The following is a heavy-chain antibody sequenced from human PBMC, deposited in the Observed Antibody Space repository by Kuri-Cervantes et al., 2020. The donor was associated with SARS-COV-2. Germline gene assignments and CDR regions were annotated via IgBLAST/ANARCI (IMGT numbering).Heavy chain of an antibody. CDR3: ASGRDFWTGYVDDS. D-gene: IGHD3/OR15-3a*01. J-gene: IGHJ4*02. V-gene: IGHV3-30*04. Sequence: LSLTCAASGFTFSSYAMHWVRQAPGKGLEWVAVISYDGSNKYYADSVKGRFTISRDNSKNTLYLQMNSLRAEDTAVYYCASGRDFWTGYVDDSWGQGIWVTVSS. CDR2: ISYDGSNK. CDR1: GFTFSSYA.